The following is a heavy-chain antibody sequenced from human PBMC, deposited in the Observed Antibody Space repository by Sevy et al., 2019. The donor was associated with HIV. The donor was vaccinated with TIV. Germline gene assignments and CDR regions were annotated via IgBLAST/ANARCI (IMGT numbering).Heavy chain of an antibody. V-gene: IGHV1-2*06. Sequence: ASVKVSCKASGYTFTAYYIHWLRQAPGQGLEWMGRIHPKSGATNYAQKFQGRVTMTRDTSISTSFMELTSLRSDDTAVYYCAREVSDDTSAYYYFYYGMDVWGQGTTVTVSS. D-gene: IGHD3-22*01. CDR2: IHPKSGAT. J-gene: IGHJ6*02. CDR1: GYTFTAYY. CDR3: AREVSDDTSAYYYFYYGMDV.